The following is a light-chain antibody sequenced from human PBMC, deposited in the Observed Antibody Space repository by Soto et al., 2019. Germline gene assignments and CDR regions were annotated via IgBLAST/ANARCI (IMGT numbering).Light chain of an antibody. Sequence: DIQMTQSPSSLSASVGDTVTITCRASQSVSTWLAWYQQRAGKAPKLLIYDASSLESGVPSRFRGFGSGTELTLTISSLQPEDSATDYCQHYNSYSPTFGQGTKVEV. CDR3: QHYNSYSPT. CDR1: QSVSTW. J-gene: IGKJ1*01. CDR2: DAS. V-gene: IGKV1-5*01.